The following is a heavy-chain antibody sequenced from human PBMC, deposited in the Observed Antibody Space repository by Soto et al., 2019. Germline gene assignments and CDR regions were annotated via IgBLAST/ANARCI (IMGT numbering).Heavy chain of an antibody. V-gene: IGHV1-3*01. Sequence: GASVQVSCKASGYTFTSYAMHWVRQAPGQRLEWMGWINAGNGNTKYSQKFQGRVTITRDTSASTAYMGLSSLRSEDTAVYYCARERGLLWFGELLPSYWGQRTLVTVSS. CDR3: ARERGLLWFGELLPSY. J-gene: IGHJ4*02. CDR2: INAGNGNT. CDR1: GYTFTSYA. D-gene: IGHD3-10*01.